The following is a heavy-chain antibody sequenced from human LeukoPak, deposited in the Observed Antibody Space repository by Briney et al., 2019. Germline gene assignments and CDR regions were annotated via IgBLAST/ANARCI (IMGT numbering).Heavy chain of an antibody. J-gene: IGHJ4*02. CDR3: ARGIAARPVDY. CDR1: GFTFSSYG. Sequence: GGSLRLSCVASGFTFSSYGMHWVRQAPGKGLEWVAVISYDGSNKYYADSVKGRFTISRDNSKNTLYLQMNSLRAEDTAVYYCARGIAARPVDYWGQGTLVTVSS. CDR2: ISYDGSNK. V-gene: IGHV3-30*03. D-gene: IGHD6-6*01.